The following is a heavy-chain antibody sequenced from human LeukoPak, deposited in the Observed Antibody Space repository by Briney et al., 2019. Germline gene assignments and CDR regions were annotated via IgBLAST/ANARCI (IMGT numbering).Heavy chain of an antibody. J-gene: IGHJ3*02. Sequence: GGSLRLSCAASGFTFSSYAMHWVRQAPGKGLEWVAVTSYDGSNKYYADSVKGRFTISRDDSKNTLYLQMNSLRAEDTAVYYCASSGYYYDSSGNAFDIWGQGTTVTVSS. CDR1: GFTFSSYA. V-gene: IGHV3-30*01. CDR3: ASSGYYYDSSGNAFDI. CDR2: TSYDGSNK. D-gene: IGHD3-22*01.